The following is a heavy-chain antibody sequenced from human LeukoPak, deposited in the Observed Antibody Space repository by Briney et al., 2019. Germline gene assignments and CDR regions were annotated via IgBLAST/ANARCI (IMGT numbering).Heavy chain of an antibody. CDR2: ISSSGSTI. Sequence: GGSLGLSCAASGFTFSSYSMNWVRQAPGKGLEWVSYISSSGSTIYYADSVKGRLTISRDNAKNSLYLQMNSLRAEDTAVYYCARVTRYRSGWFDYWGQGTLVTVSS. J-gene: IGHJ4*02. V-gene: IGHV3-48*04. CDR1: GFTFSSYS. D-gene: IGHD6-19*01. CDR3: ARVTRYRSGWFDY.